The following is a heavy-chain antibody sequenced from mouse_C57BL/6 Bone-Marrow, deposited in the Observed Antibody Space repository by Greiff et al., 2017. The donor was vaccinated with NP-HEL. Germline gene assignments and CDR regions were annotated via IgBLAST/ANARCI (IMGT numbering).Heavy chain of an antibody. CDR1: GFNIKDDY. D-gene: IGHD1-1*01. Sequence: EVKLQQSGAELVRPGASVKLSCTVSGFNIKDDYMHWVKQRPEQGLEWIGWIDPENGDTEYASKFQGKATITADTSSNKAYLQRSSLTSEDTAVYYCTTGGSSPYAMDYWGQGTSVTVSS. CDR2: IDPENGDT. J-gene: IGHJ4*01. V-gene: IGHV14-4*01. CDR3: TTGGSSPYAMDY.